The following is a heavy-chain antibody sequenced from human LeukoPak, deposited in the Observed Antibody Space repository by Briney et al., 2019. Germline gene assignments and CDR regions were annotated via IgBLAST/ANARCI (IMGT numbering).Heavy chain of an antibody. D-gene: IGHD6-13*01. CDR2: IYPGDSDT. J-gene: IGHJ4*02. CDR1: GYSFTSYW. V-gene: IGHV5-51*01. Sequence: GESLKISCKGSGYSFTSYWIGWVRQMPGKGLEWMGIIYPGDSDTRYSPSFQGQVTISADKSISTAYLQWSSLKASDTAMYYCARRMRGSSSWYALGYFDYRGQGTLVTVSS. CDR3: ARRMRGSSSWYALGYFDY.